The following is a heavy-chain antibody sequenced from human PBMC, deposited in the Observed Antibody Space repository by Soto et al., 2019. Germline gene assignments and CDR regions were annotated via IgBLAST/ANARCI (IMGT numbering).Heavy chain of an antibody. CDR3: AKDFYPLTSPGGYYYGMDV. J-gene: IGHJ6*02. V-gene: IGHV3-9*01. CDR2: LSWNSDSI. Sequence: PRLSCAASGFTFDDYGMHWVRQAPGKGLEWVSSLSWNSDSIIYAESVKGRFTISRDNARDSLYLQLNSLRAEDTALYFCAKDFYPLTSPGGYYYGMDVWGQGTTVTVSS. CDR1: GFTFDDYG. D-gene: IGHD2-2*01.